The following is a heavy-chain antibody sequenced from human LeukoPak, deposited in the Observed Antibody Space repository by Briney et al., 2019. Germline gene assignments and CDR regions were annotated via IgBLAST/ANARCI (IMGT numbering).Heavy chain of an antibody. CDR2: IRYDGSNK. J-gene: IGHJ6*03. CDR3: ARRYCSSTSCYKKYYYMDV. CDR1: GFTFSSYG. Sequence: GGSLRLSCAASGFTFSSYGMHWVRQAPGKGLEWVAFIRYDGSNKYYADSVKGRFTISRDNSKNTLYLQMNSLRAEDTAVYYCARRYCSSTSCYKKYYYMDVWGKGTTVTVSS. D-gene: IGHD2-2*02. V-gene: IGHV3-30*02.